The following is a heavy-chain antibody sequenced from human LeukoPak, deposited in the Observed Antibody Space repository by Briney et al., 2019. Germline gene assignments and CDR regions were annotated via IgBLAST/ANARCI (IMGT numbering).Heavy chain of an antibody. Sequence: GGSLRLSCAVSGFAFSSLAMHWVRQAPGKGLEWVAFISYDGNNQYYADSVKGRFTISRDNSKNTLYLQMNNLRAEDTAIYYCARVGSRYCSGANCYDGFWGQGTLVSVSS. D-gene: IGHD2-15*01. CDR3: ARVGSRYCSGANCYDGF. V-gene: IGHV3-30-3*01. J-gene: IGHJ4*02. CDR2: ISYDGNNQ. CDR1: GFAFSSLA.